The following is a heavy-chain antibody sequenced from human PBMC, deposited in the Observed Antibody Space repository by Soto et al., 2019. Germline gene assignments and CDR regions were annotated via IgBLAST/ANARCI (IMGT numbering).Heavy chain of an antibody. D-gene: IGHD3-10*01. V-gene: IGHV4-39*02. CDR2: IYYSGST. Sequence: QLQLQESGPGLVKPSETLSLTCTVSGGSISSSSYYWGWIRQPPGKGLEWIGSIYYSGSTYYNPSLKSRVTISVDTSKNQFSLKLSSVTAADTAVYYCAREEWSVRGPYPFDLWGRGTLVTVSS. CDR1: GGSISSSSYY. CDR3: AREEWSVRGPYPFDL. J-gene: IGHJ2*01.